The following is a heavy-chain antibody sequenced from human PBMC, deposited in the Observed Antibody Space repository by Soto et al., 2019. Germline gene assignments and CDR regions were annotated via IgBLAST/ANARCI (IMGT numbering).Heavy chain of an antibody. Sequence: GASVKVSSNASGYTFTSYGISWVRQATGHGLEWMGWIGAYNGNKNYAQNLQGRVTMTTDTSTSTASMELRSLRSDDTAVYYCARALDSSGYYYLDQIDYWGQGTLVTVSA. CDR1: GYTFTSYG. CDR2: IGAYNGNK. V-gene: IGHV1-18*01. CDR3: ARALDSSGYYYLDQIDY. J-gene: IGHJ4*02. D-gene: IGHD3-22*01.